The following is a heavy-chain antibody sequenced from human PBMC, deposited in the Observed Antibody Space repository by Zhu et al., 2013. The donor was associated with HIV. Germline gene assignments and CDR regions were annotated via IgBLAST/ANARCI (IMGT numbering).Heavy chain of an antibody. CDR1: GFTFDDYA. D-gene: IGHD2-15*01. J-gene: IGHJ6*02. Sequence: EVQLVESGGGLVQPGRSLRLSCAASGFTFDDYAMHWVRQAPGKGLEWVSGISWNSGSIGYADSVKGRFTISRDNAKNSLYLQMNSLRAEDTALYYCAKDIIAGYCRGGSCWDFYGMDVWGQGTTVTVSS. CDR2: ISWNSGSI. V-gene: IGHV3-9*01. CDR3: AKDIIAGYCRGGSCWDFYGMDV.